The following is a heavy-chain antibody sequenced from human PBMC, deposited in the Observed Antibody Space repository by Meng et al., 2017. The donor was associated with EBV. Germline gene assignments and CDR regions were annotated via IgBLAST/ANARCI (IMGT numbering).Heavy chain of an antibody. Sequence: VRLVQSGAEVKKPGSSVKDSCKASGGTFSSYDISWVRQAPGQGLEWRGGIIPIFGTANYAQKFQGRVTITADKSKSTAYMELRSLRSEDTAVYYCAREGEKLEIRGSFDYWGQGTLVTVSS. D-gene: IGHD1-7*01. CDR1: GGTFSSYD. V-gene: IGHV1-69*06. J-gene: IGHJ4*02. CDR2: IIPIFGTA. CDR3: AREGEKLEIRGSFDY.